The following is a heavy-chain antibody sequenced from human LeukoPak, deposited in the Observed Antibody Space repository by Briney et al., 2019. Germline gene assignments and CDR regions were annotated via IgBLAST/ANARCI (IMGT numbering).Heavy chain of an antibody. J-gene: IGHJ4*02. D-gene: IGHD5-24*01. CDR3: TRDTDGHNAAGDY. Sequence: GGSLRLSRTASGFTFGDYAMSWFRQAPGKGLEWVGFIRSKAYGGTTEYAASVKGRFTISRDDSKSIAYLQMNSLKTEDTAVYYCTRDTDGHNAAGDYWGQGTLVTVSS. V-gene: IGHV3-49*03. CDR1: GFTFGDYA. CDR2: IRSKAYGGTT.